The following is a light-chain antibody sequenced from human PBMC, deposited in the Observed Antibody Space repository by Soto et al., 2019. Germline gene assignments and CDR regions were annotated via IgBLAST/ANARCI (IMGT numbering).Light chain of an antibody. Sequence: DIVLTQSPATLSLSPGDRVTLSCRASQSVSSYLAWYQQKPGQAPRLLIYDASNRATGIPARFSGSGSGTDFTLTIGSLEPEDFAVYYCQQRSNWPLTFGPGTKVDIK. CDR3: QQRSNWPLT. CDR2: DAS. V-gene: IGKV3-11*01. CDR1: QSVSSY. J-gene: IGKJ3*01.